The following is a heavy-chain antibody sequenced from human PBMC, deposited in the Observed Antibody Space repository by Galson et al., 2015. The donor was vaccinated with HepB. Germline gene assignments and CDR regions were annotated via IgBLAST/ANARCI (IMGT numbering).Heavy chain of an antibody. CDR2: IIPIFGTA. V-gene: IGHV1-69*13. Sequence: SVKVSCKASGGTFSGYAISWVRQAPGQGLEWMGGIIPIFGTANYAQKFQGRVTITADESTSTAYMELSSLRSEDTAVYYCTIRGYYDILTGYYNPPPPIDYWGQGTLVTVSS. CDR1: GGTFSGYA. J-gene: IGHJ4*02. D-gene: IGHD3-9*01. CDR3: TIRGYYDILTGYYNPPPPIDY.